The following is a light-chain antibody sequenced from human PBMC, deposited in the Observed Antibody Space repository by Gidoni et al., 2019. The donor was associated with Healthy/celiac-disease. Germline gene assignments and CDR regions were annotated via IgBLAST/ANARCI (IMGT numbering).Light chain of an antibody. J-gene: IGLJ2*01. CDR2: EVS. Sequence: QSALPQPASVSGSPGRAITISCTGTSSDVGGYNYVSWYQQHPGNAPKLMIYEVSNRPSGVSNRFSGTKSGNTASLTISGLQAEEEADYYCSSYTSSSTVVFGGGTKLTVL. CDR3: SSYTSSSTVV. V-gene: IGLV2-14*01. CDR1: SSDVGGYNY.